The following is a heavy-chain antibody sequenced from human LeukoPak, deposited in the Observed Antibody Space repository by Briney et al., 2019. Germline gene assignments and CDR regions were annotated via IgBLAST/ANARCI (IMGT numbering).Heavy chain of an antibody. J-gene: IGHJ4*02. CDR1: GYTFTDYY. D-gene: IGHD3-10*01. V-gene: IGHV1-2*02. Sequence: ASVRVSCKASGYTFTDYYMHWVRQAPGQGLEWMGWINPNSGGTNYAQKFQGRVTMTRDTSISTAYMELSRLRSDDTAVYYCARDHNYYGSGSYYNVDYWGQGTLVTVS. CDR3: ARDHNYYGSGSYYNVDY. CDR2: INPNSGGT.